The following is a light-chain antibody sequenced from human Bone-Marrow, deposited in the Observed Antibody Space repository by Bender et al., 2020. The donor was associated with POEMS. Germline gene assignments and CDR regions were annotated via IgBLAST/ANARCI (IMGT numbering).Light chain of an antibody. CDR1: SSDVGGYNH. J-gene: IGLJ1*01. CDR2: AVS. V-gene: IGLV2-11*01. Sequence: QSALTQPRSVSGSPGQSVTISCTGTSSDVGGYNHVSWYQQHPGKAPQLMMYAVSKRPSGVPDRFSGSKSGNTASLTISGLQAEDEADYYCSSYTNTNTLVFGAGTRVTVL. CDR3: SSYTNTNTLV.